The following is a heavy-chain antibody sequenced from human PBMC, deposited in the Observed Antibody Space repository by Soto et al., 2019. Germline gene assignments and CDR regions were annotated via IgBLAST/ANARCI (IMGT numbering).Heavy chain of an antibody. V-gene: IGHV2-5*02. J-gene: IGHJ5*02. D-gene: IGHD2-15*01. CDR2: IYWDDDK. CDR3: AHRRVYCTGGTCYSIWFDP. Sequence: QITLKESGPTLVKPTQTLTLTCTFSGFSLSTSGVGVGWIRQPPGKALEWLALIYWDDDKRYSPSLKSRLTITKDTSKNQLVLTMTNMDPVDTATYYCAHRRVYCTGGTCYSIWFDPWGQGTLVTVSS. CDR1: GFSLSTSGVG.